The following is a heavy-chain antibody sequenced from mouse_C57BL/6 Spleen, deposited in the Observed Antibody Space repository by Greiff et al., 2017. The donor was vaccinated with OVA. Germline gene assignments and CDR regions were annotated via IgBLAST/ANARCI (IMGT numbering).Heavy chain of an antibody. CDR3: ARWWDYGG. D-gene: IGHD2-4*01. Sequence: QVQLKQPGPELVRPGASVTLSCKASGYTFTTYGMPWVKQRPGHGLEWIGIINPGTGGTTYNEKFKSKATLTVDKSSSTAYMQLSSLTSEDSAVYYCARWWDYGGWGQGTTLTVSS. CDR2: INPGTGGT. J-gene: IGHJ2*01. CDR1: GYTFTTYG. V-gene: IGHV1-53*01.